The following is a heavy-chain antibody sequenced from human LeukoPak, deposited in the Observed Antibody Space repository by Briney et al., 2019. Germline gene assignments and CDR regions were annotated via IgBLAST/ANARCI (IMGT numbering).Heavy chain of an antibody. CDR3: ARVPPDYGDYVRAFDI. J-gene: IGHJ3*02. V-gene: IGHV4-31*03. Sequence: PSRTLSLTCTVSGVSISSAGYWSWIRQYPGKRLEWIGYIYFSGSTYYNPSLKSRVTISVDTSKNHFSLKLSSVTAADTAVYYCARVPPDYGDYVRAFDIWGQGTKVTVSS. D-gene: IGHD4-17*01. CDR2: IYFSGST. CDR1: GVSISSAGY.